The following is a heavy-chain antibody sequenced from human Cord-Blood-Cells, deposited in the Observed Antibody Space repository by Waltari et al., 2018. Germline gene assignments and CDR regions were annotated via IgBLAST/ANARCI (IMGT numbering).Heavy chain of an antibody. J-gene: IGHJ3*02. CDR1: GGSISSSSYY. CDR2: IYYSGST. D-gene: IGHD3-16*01. CDR3: ARHTYGARSNLRAFDI. V-gene: IGHV4-39*01. Sequence: QLQLQESGPGLVKPSETLSLTCTVSGGSISSSSYYWGWIRQPPGKGLEWIGSIYYSGSTYYNPSLKSRVTISVDTSKNQFSLKLSSVTAADTAMYYCARHTYGARSNLRAFDIWGQGTMVTVSS.